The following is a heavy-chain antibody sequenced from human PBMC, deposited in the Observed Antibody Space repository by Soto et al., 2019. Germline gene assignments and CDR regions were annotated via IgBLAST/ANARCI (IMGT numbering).Heavy chain of an antibody. CDR1: GYTFTSYG. CDR3: ARESAVAALDP. Sequence: QVQLVQSGAEVKKPGASVKVSCKASGYTFTSYGISWVRQAPGQGLEWMGWISAYNGNTNYAQKLQGRVTMTTATSTSTAYMELRSPRADDTAVYYCARESAVAALDPWGQGTLVTVSS. V-gene: IGHV1-18*01. J-gene: IGHJ5*02. D-gene: IGHD6-19*01. CDR2: ISAYNGNT.